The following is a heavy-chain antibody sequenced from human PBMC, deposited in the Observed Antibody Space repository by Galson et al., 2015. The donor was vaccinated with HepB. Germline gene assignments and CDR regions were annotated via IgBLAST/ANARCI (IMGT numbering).Heavy chain of an antibody. J-gene: IGHJ4*02. CDR2: ISGSGGST. Sequence: SLRLSCAASGFTFSSYAMSWVRQAPGKGLEWVSAISGSGGSTYYADSVKGRFTISRDNSKNTLYLQMNSLRAEDTAVYYCAKGGLKYQLLFFTGDYWGQGTLVTVSS. CDR1: GFTFSSYA. V-gene: IGHV3-23*01. CDR3: AKGGLKYQLLFFTGDY. D-gene: IGHD2-2*01.